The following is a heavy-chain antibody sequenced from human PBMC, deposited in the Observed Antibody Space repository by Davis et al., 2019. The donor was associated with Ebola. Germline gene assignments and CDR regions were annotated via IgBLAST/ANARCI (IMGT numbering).Heavy chain of an antibody. D-gene: IGHD1-7*01. J-gene: IGHJ6*02. CDR2: INPSGGST. CDR1: GYTFTSYY. Sequence: ASVKVSCKASGYTFTSYYMHWVRQAPGQGLEWMGIINPSGGSTSYAQKFQGRVTMTRDTSTSTVYMELSSLRSEDTAVYYCARDVGRYNWNYVLDYYYGMDVWGQGTTVTVSS. CDR3: ARDVGRYNWNYVLDYYYGMDV. V-gene: IGHV1-46*01.